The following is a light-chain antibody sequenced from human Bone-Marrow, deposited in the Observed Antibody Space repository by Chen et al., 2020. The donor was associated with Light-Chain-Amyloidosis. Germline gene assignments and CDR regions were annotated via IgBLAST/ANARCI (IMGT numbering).Light chain of an antibody. V-gene: IGKV3-20*01. CDR3: QHYGGSLWT. CDR2: GAS. J-gene: IGKJ1*01. CDR1: QSVSSNY. Sequence: DMVLTQSPGPLSLSPGQRATLSCWASQSVSSNYLAWYQQKPGQAPRLLIYGASSRATGIPDRFSGSGSGTDFTLTISRLEPEDFAVYYCQHYGGSLWTFGQGTKVEIK.